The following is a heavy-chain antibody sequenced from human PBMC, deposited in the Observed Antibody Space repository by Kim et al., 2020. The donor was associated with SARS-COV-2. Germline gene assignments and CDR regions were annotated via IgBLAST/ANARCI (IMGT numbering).Heavy chain of an antibody. V-gene: IGHV5-51*01. D-gene: IGHD6-13*01. J-gene: IGHJ4*02. CDR3: ARSVGIAAADNMGEGVDY. CDR2: IYPGDSDT. Sequence: GESLKISCKGSGYSFTSYWIGWVRQMPGKGLEWMGIIYPGDSDTRYSPSFQGQVTISADKSISTAYLQWSSLKASDTAMYYCARSVGIAAADNMGEGVDYWGQGTLVTVSS. CDR1: GYSFTSYW.